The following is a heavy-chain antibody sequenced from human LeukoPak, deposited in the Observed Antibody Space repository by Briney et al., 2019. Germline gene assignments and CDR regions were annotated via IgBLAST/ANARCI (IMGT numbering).Heavy chain of an antibody. D-gene: IGHD3-10*01. Sequence: ASVKVSCKASGGTFSSYAISWVRRAPGQGLEWMGGIIPIFGTANYAQKFQGRVTITADESTSTAYMELSSLRSEDTAVYYCARARGAGVRGVPLFDYWGQGTLVTVSS. CDR3: ARARGAGVRGVPLFDY. CDR1: GGTFSSYA. V-gene: IGHV1-69*13. J-gene: IGHJ4*02. CDR2: IIPIFGTA.